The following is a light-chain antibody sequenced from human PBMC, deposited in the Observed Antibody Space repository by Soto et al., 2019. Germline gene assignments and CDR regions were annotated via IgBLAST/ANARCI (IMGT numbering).Light chain of an antibody. J-gene: IGKJ1*01. CDR1: QSVSNTY. Sequence: EIVLTQSPGTLSLSPGERATLSCRASQSVSNTYLAWYQHKPGQAPRLLIYGASSRATGIPDRFSGSGSGTDFTLTISRLEPEDFAVYYCQQYGSSPETFGQGTKVDIK. V-gene: IGKV3-20*01. CDR2: GAS. CDR3: QQYGSSPET.